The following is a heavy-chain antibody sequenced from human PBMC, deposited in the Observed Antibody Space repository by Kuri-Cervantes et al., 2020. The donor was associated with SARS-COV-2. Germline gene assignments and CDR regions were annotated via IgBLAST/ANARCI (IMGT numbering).Heavy chain of an antibody. D-gene: IGHD6-6*01. CDR1: GFTVSSNY. Sequence: LPLTCAASGFTVSSNYMSWVRQAPGKGLEWVSVIYSGGSTYYADSVKGRFTISRDNSKNTLYLQMNSLRAEDTAVYYCARLGQEAARLYYYYCMDVWGKGTTVTVS. J-gene: IGHJ6*03. CDR3: ARLGQEAARLYYYYCMDV. V-gene: IGHV3-66*01. CDR2: IYSGGST.